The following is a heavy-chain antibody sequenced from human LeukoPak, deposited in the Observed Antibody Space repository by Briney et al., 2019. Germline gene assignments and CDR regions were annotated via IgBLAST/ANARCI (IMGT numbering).Heavy chain of an antibody. Sequence: GGSLRLSCAASGFTFSSSAMSWVRQAPGKGLEWVSAISNNGGYTYYADSVQGRFTISRDNSKSTLCLQMNSLRAEDTAVYYCARVSYSSGWYFQDYWGQGTLVTVSS. V-gene: IGHV3-23*01. CDR3: ARVSYSSGWYFQDY. D-gene: IGHD6-19*01. J-gene: IGHJ4*02. CDR1: GFTFSSSA. CDR2: ISNNGGYT.